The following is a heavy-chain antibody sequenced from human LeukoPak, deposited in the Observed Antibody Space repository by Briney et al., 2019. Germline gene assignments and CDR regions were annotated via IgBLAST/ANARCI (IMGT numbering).Heavy chain of an antibody. Sequence: ASVKVSCKTPGYTLTGCFIHWVRQAPGQGLEWMGWINPNSGGTNYAQKFQGRLTMTWDTSISTGYMDLTWLKSDDTAVYYCASEGDGNNLYSYFDPWGQGTLVTVSS. V-gene: IGHV1-2*02. CDR2: INPNSGGT. CDR1: GYTLTGCF. D-gene: IGHD5-24*01. J-gene: IGHJ5*02. CDR3: ASEGDGNNLYSYFDP.